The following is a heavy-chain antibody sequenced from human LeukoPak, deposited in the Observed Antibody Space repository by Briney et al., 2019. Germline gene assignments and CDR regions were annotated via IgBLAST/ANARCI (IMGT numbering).Heavy chain of an antibody. Sequence: SQTLSLTCTVSGDSISSGSYYWSWIRQPAGKGLEWIGRISSNGDTKSNPSLKSRVTISMDTSNNQFSLKLSSVTAADTAVYYCASRHSGQQPYYYYMDIWGKGTTVTVSS. D-gene: IGHD6-13*01. CDR3: ASRHSGQQPYYYYMDI. CDR1: GDSISSGSYY. CDR2: ISSNGDT. V-gene: IGHV4-61*02. J-gene: IGHJ6*03.